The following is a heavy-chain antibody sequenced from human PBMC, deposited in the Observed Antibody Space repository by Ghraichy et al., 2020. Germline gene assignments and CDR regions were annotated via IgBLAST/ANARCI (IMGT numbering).Heavy chain of an antibody. D-gene: IGHD4-11*01. V-gene: IGHV1-24*01. CDR1: GYTLTELS. CDR3: AVYSNPDYYYYYGMDV. CDR2: FDPEDGET. J-gene: IGHJ6*02. Sequence: ASVKVSCKVSGYTLTELSMHWVRQAPGKGLEWMGGFDPEDGETIYAQKFQGRVTMTEDTSTDTAYMELSSLRSEDTAVYYCAVYSNPDYYYYYGMDVWGQGTTVTVSS.